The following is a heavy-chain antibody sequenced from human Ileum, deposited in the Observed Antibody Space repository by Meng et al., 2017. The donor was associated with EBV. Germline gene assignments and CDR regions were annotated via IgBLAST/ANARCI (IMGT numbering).Heavy chain of an antibody. CDR1: GGSVISNNW. V-gene: IGHV4-4*02. CDR3: AKVSLTGTFYDH. Sequence: QVQLQESGPRLVKPSGTLSLPCAVSGGSVISNNWWSWVRQPPGKGLEWIGEIFHIGSTNNSPSLKSRVTISVDISKNQFSLSLTSVTAADTAIYYCAKVSLTGTFYDHWGQGIPVTVSS. D-gene: IGHD3-9*01. J-gene: IGHJ4*02. CDR2: IFHIGST.